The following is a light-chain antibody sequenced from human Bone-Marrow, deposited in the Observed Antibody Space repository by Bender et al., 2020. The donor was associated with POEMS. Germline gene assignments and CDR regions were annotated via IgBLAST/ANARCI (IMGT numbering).Light chain of an antibody. Sequence: SYELTQPPSVSVSPGQTARITCSGDALPNQYAYWYQQKPGQAPILLIYKDTERPSGIPERFSGSSSGTTVTLTIAGAQVEDEADYHCYSAPDDIGVFGGGTKVTVL. J-gene: IGLJ2*01. CDR1: ALPNQY. CDR2: KDT. CDR3: YSAPDDIGV. V-gene: IGLV3-25*02.